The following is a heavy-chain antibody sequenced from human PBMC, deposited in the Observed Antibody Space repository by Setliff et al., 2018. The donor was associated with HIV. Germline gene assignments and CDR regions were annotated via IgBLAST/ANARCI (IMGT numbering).Heavy chain of an antibody. CDR2: IYSSGST. J-gene: IGHJ4*02. V-gene: IGHV4-4*09. D-gene: IGHD2-21*01. CDR3: ARLRVVGGHAGGSQQFVDY. Sequence: SETLSLTCTVSGGSISSYYWSWIRQPPGKGLEWIGNIYSSGSTYYNPSLKSRVTISVDTSKNQFSLKLSSVPAADTAVYYCARLRVVGGHAGGSQQFVDYWGQGTLVTVSS. CDR1: GGSISSYY.